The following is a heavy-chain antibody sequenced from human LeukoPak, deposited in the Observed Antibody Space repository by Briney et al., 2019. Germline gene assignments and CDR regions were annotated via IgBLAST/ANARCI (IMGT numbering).Heavy chain of an antibody. Sequence: ASVKVSCKASKYTFTDYYMHWVRQAPGQGLEWMGWINPNSGGTNYAQKFQGRVAMTRDTSISTAYMELSSLRSDDTAIYYCARLMAPVGKRSTPFNYWGQGTLVTVSS. J-gene: IGHJ4*02. CDR1: KYTFTDYY. CDR2: INPNSGGT. D-gene: IGHD1-1*01. V-gene: IGHV1-2*02. CDR3: ARLMAPVGKRSTPFNY.